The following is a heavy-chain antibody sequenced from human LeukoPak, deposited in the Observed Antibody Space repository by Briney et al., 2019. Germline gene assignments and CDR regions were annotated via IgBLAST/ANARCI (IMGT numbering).Heavy chain of an antibody. V-gene: IGHV4-30-2*01. Sequence: PSQTLSLTCAVSGGSISSGGYSWSWIRQPPGKGLEWIGEIYHSGSTNYNPSLKSRVTISVDKSKNQFSLKLSSVTAADTAVYYCARGGSSSWYYFDYWGQGTLVTVSS. CDR2: IYHSGST. D-gene: IGHD6-13*01. J-gene: IGHJ4*02. CDR1: GGSISSGGYS. CDR3: ARGGSSSWYYFDY.